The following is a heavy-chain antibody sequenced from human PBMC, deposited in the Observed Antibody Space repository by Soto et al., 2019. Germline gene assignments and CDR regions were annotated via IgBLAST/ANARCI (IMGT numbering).Heavy chain of an antibody. CDR1: GGSFTGYY. CDR3: ARGQDGVVATH. J-gene: IGHJ4*02. CDR2: IKDGGST. V-gene: IGHV4-34*01. Sequence: QVQLQQWGAGLLKPSETLSLTCAVNGGSFTGYYWSWVRQPPGKGLEWIGEIKDGGSTNYSPSLRSRVTISADTYKKQLSLKVTSVTAEDTAVYYCARGQDGVVATHWDQGSLVTVSS. D-gene: IGHD2-15*01.